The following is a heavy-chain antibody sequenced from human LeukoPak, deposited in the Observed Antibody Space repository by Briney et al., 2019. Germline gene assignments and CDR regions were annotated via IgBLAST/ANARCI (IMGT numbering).Heavy chain of an antibody. V-gene: IGHV4-31*03. J-gene: IGHJ5*02. Sequence: SETLSLTCTVSGGSISSGGYYWSWIRQHPGKGLEWIGYIYYSGSTYYNPSLKSRVTISVDTSKNRFSLKLSSVTAADTAVYYCARGIGYSSTTDHRYNWFDPWGQGTLVTVSS. CDR1: GGSISSGGYY. CDR2: IYYSGST. CDR3: ARGIGYSSTTDHRYNWFDP. D-gene: IGHD6-13*01.